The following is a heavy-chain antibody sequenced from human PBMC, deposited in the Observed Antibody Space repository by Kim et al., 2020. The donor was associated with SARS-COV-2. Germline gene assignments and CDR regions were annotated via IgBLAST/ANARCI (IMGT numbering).Heavy chain of an antibody. V-gene: IGHV4-39*01. J-gene: IGHJ4*02. CDR1: GGSISSSSSY. CDR3: ASSLSSGWVNFGY. D-gene: IGHD6-19*01. CDR2: IYYSGST. Sequence: SETLSLTCTVSGGSISSSSSYWGWIRQPPGKGLEWIGSIYYSGSTYYSPSLKSRVTISVDTSKNQFSLNMTSVTAPDTAVYYCASSLSSGWVNFGYWGQGILVTVSS.